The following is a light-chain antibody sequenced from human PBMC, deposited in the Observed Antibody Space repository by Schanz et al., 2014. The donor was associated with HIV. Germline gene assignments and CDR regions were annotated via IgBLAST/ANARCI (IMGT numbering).Light chain of an antibody. CDR3: SSYAGSNNVI. J-gene: IGLJ2*01. CDR1: SNDVGGYDY. CDR2: EVN. Sequence: QSALTQPPSASGSPGQSVTISCTGTSNDVGGYDYVSWYQHHPGIAPKLIFYEVNKRPSGVPDRFSASKSGNTASLTVSGLQAEDEADYYCSSYAGSNNVIFGGGTKLTVL. V-gene: IGLV2-8*01.